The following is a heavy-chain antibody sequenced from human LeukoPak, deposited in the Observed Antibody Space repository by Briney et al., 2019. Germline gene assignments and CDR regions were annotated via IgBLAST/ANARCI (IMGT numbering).Heavy chain of an antibody. CDR1: GYSFSSGYY. CDR2: INHTGST. CDR3: ARDNYGAFDF. J-gene: IGHJ4*02. Sequence: SETLSLTCAVSGYSFSSGYYWGWIRQPPGKGLEWIASINHTGSTYYGPSLKSRVTTSLDTSKNQFSLRLRSVTAADTAVYYCARDNYGAFDFWGQGTLVTVSS. V-gene: IGHV4-38-2*02. D-gene: IGHD4-11*01.